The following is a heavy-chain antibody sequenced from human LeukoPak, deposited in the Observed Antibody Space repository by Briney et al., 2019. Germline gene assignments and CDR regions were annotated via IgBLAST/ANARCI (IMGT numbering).Heavy chain of an antibody. CDR1: GYTFTGYY. CDR2: INPNSGGT. CDR3: ARDHGPWVVRISLDY. Sequence: ASVKVSCKAFGYTFTGYYMHWVRQAPGQGLEWMGWINPNSGGTNYAQKFQGRVTMTRDTSITTAYMELSSLRSEDTAVYYCARDHGPWVVRISLDYWGQGTLVTVSS. D-gene: IGHD6-19*01. V-gene: IGHV1-2*02. J-gene: IGHJ4*02.